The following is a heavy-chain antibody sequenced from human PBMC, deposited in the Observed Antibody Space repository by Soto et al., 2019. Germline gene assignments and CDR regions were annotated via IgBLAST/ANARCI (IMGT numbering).Heavy chain of an antibody. CDR2: ISYDGSNK. D-gene: IGHD3-3*01. CDR1: RFTFCRYA. J-gene: IGHJ5*02. Sequence: PDGSLRLSCAASRFTFCRYAMQRGRQAPGKGLEGVAVISYDGSNKYYADSVKGRFTISRDNSKNTLYLQMNSLRAEDTAVYYCARDRWLRCWSGYGLDPWSQGTLVTVAS. V-gene: IGHV3-30-3*01. CDR3: ARDRWLRCWSGYGLDP.